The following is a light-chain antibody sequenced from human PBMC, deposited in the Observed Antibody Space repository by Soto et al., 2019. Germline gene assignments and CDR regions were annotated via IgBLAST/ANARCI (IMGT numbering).Light chain of an antibody. V-gene: IGLV2-14*01. CDR3: RSYTTSTSSV. CDR2: EVN. Sequence: QSVLTQAACVSGSPGQSITIAWTGSSTDVGGYDSVAWYQQHPGKAPRLIIYEVNNRPSGVSNRFSASKSADTASLTISGLQAEDEADYYCRSYTTSTSSVLATGPKATVL. J-gene: IGLJ1*01. CDR1: STDVGGYDS.